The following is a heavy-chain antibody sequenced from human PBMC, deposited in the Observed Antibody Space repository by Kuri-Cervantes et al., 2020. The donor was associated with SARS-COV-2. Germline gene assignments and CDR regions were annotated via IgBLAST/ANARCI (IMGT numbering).Heavy chain of an antibody. J-gene: IGHJ2*01. Sequence: SETLSLTCTVSGGSISSGSYYWSWIRQPAGKGLEWIGRIYTSGSTNYNPSLKSRVTISVDTSKNQFSLKLSSVTAADTAVYYCARPYGDDLNWYFDLWGRGTLVTVSS. D-gene: IGHD4-17*01. CDR1: GGSISSGSYY. CDR2: IYTSGST. CDR3: ARPYGDDLNWYFDL. V-gene: IGHV4-61*02.